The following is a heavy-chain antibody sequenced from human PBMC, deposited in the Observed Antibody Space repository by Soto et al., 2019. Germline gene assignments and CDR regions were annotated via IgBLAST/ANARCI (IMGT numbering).Heavy chain of an antibody. CDR1: GFTFSSYA. CDR2: ISGSGGST. J-gene: IGHJ3*02. V-gene: IGHV3-23*01. CDR3: AKKPLLRFLEWSMDLGAFDI. Sequence: EVQLLESGGGLVQPGGSLRLSCAASGFTFSSYAMSWVRQAPGKGLEWVSAISGSGGSTYYADSVKGRFTISRDNSKNTLYLQMNSLRAEDTAVYYCAKKPLLRFLEWSMDLGAFDIWGQGTMVTVSS. D-gene: IGHD3-3*01.